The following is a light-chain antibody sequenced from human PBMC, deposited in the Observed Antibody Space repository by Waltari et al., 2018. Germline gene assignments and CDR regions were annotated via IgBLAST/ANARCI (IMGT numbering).Light chain of an antibody. CDR1: SSDVGFYNY. Sequence: SALTQPASVSGSPGQSITIPCTGTSSDVGFYNYVSWYQQYPGKAPKLIIYDVFQRPSGVSNRFSGSKSGNTASLTISGLQTEDEGDYYCNSYAGSSSWVFGGGTKLTVL. CDR3: NSYAGSSSWV. V-gene: IGLV2-14*03. J-gene: IGLJ3*02. CDR2: DVF.